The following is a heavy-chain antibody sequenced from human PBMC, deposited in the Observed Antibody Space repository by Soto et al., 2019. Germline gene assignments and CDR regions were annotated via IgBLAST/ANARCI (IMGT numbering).Heavy chain of an antibody. CDR1: GFTFSSYA. Sequence: PGGSLRLSCAAAGFTFSSYAMSWVRQAPGKGLEWVSAISWDGGSTYYADSVKGRFTISRDNSKNSLYLQMNSLRTEDTALYYCAKGNLRIAAAARRLDAFDIWGQGTMVTVSS. CDR3: AKGNLRIAAAARRLDAFDI. CDR2: ISWDGGST. J-gene: IGHJ3*02. D-gene: IGHD6-13*01. V-gene: IGHV3-43*02.